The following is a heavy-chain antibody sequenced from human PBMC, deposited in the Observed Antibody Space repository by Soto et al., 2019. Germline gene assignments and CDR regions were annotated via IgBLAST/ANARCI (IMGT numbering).Heavy chain of an antibody. CDR1: GYRFPNYW. V-gene: IGHV5-51*01. CDR2: IYPDDSDV. D-gene: IGHD3-10*01. CDR3: AQPGSSKAFDF. Sequence: ESLEISCQGSGYRFPNYWLAWVRQMPGKGLEWMGIIYPDDSDVRYSPSFQGHVTISADKSINTAYLQWSSLMASDTAMYHCAQPGSSKAFDFWGKGTMVPV. J-gene: IGHJ3*01.